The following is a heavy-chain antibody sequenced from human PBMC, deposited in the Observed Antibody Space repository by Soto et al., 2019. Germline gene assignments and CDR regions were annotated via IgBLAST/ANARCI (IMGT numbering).Heavy chain of an antibody. CDR2: ISSSSSTI. V-gene: IGHV3-48*02. CDR3: ARDSSSLPSYYYDSSGYRFDY. D-gene: IGHD3-22*01. J-gene: IGHJ4*02. Sequence: PVGSLRLSCAASGFTFSSYSMNWVRQAPGKGLEWVSYISSSSSTIYYVDSVKGRFTISRDNAKNSLYLQMNSLRDEDTAVYYCARDSSSLPSYYYDSSGYRFDYWGQGTLVTVSS. CDR1: GFTFSSYS.